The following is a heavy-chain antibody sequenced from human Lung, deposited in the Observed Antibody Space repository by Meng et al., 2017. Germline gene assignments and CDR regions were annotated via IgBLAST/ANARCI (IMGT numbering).Heavy chain of an antibody. CDR1: GGSFSDYY. V-gene: IGHV4-34*01. CDR3: ARGPTTMAHDFDY. CDR2: INHSGST. D-gene: IGHD4-11*01. Sequence: GRLKKWGAGLLKPSETLFPHCVVSGGSFSDYYWSWIRQPPGKGLEWIGEINHSGSTNYNPSLESRATISVDTSQNNLSLKLSSVTAADSAVYYCARGPTTMAHDFDYWGQGTLVTVSS. J-gene: IGHJ4*02.